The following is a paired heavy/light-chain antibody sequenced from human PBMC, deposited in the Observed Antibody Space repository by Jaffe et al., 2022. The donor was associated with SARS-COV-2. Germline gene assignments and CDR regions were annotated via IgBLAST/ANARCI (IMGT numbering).Light chain of an antibody. Sequence: DIQMTQSPSSLSVSVGDRVTITCRASQSITYYLNWYQLKPGKAPKLLIYAASSLQSGVPSRFSGSGSGTDFTLTISSLQPEDFAAYYCQQSYSSPYTFGQGTKLEIK. CDR2: AAS. J-gene: IGKJ2*01. CDR3: QQSYSSPYT. V-gene: IGKV1-39*01. CDR1: QSITYY.
Heavy chain of an antibody. J-gene: IGHJ6*03. CDR2: INHSGTT. V-gene: IGHV4-34*01. D-gene: IGHD2-2*01. Sequence: QVQLQQWGAGLLKPSETLSLTCAVFGGSFSGYYWTWIRQPPGKGLEWIGEINHSGTTYYNPSLESRITISLDSSKNQFSLKLSSVTAADTAVYYCARLICPSFSCYYYYMDVWGKGTTVTVSS. CDR1: GGSFSGYY. CDR3: ARLICPSFSCYYYYMDV.